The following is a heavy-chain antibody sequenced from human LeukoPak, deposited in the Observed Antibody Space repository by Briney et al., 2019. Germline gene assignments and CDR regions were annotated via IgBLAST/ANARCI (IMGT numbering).Heavy chain of an antibody. CDR2: IKDDGEK. CDR3: ARGRGLDY. CDR1: GFTFSYW. J-gene: IGHJ4*02. Sequence: GGSLRLSCTASGFTFSYWMTWVRQAPGMGREGVANIKDDGEKYYVDSVRGRCTISRHNARNTLYLQMNSLRVDDTAVYYCARGRGLDYWGQGTLVTVSS. V-gene: IGHV3-7*03. D-gene: IGHD3-16*01.